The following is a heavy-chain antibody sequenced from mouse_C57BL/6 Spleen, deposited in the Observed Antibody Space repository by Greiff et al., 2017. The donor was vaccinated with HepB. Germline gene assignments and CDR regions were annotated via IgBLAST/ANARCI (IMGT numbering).Heavy chain of an antibody. V-gene: IGHV1-69*01. D-gene: IGHD1-1*01. J-gene: IGHJ2*01. CDR3: ARSGTVVATDY. CDR2: IDPSDSYT. Sequence: VQLKQPGAELVMPGASVKLSCKASGYTFTSYWMHWVKQRPGQGLEWIGEIDPSDSYTNYNQKFKGKSTLTVDKSSSTAYMQLSSLTSEDSAVYYCARSGTVVATDYWGQGTTLTVSS. CDR1: GYTFTSYW.